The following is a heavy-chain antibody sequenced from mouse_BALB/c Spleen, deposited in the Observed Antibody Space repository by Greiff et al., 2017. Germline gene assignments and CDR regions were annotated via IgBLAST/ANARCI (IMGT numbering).Heavy chain of an antibody. J-gene: IGHJ2*01. D-gene: IGHD2-10*01. CDR1: GFTFSDYG. CDR2: ISNLAYSI. Sequence: DVQLVESGGGLVQPGGSRKLSCAASGFTFSDYGMAWVRQAPGKGPEWVAFISNLAYSIYYADTVTGRFTISRENAKNTLYLEMSSLRSEDTAMYYCARDSSYYGNYYFDYWGQGTTLTVSS. V-gene: IGHV5-15*02. CDR3: ARDSSYYGNYYFDY.